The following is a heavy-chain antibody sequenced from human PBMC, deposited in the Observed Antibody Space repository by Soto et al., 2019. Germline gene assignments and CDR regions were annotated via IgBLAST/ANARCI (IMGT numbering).Heavy chain of an antibody. CDR3: ASLNLGYCSGGSCYSEEAYFDY. J-gene: IGHJ4*02. V-gene: IGHV1-69*01. CDR2: IIPIFGTA. CDR1: GGTFSSYA. Sequence: QVQLVQSGAEVKKSGSSVKVSCKASGGTFSSYAISWVRQAPGQGLEWMGGIIPIFGTANYAQKFQGRVTITADESTSTAYMELSSLRSEDTAVYYCASLNLGYCSGGSCYSEEAYFDYWGQGTLVTVSS. D-gene: IGHD2-15*01.